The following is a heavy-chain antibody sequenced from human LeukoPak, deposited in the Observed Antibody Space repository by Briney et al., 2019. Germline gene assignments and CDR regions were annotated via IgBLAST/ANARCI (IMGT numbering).Heavy chain of an antibody. Sequence: SETLSLTCTVSGGSISSYYWSWIRQPPGKGLEWIGYIYYSGSTNYNPSLKSRVTISVDTSKNQFSLKLSSVTAADTAVYYCARDPAAAGPNWSRSYYFDYWGQGTLVTVSS. CDR3: ARDPAAAGPNWSRSYYFDY. CDR2: IYYSGST. V-gene: IGHV4-59*01. D-gene: IGHD6-13*01. J-gene: IGHJ4*02. CDR1: GGSISSYY.